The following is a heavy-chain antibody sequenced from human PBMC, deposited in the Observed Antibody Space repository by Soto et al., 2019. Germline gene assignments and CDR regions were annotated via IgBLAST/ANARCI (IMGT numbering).Heavy chain of an antibody. CDR2: INHSGST. Sequence: SETLSLTCAVYGGSFSGYYCSWIRQPPGKGLEWIGEINHSGSTNYNPSLKSRVTISVDTSKNQFSLKLSSVTAADTAVYYCARVFGSPLSLYGMDVWGKGTTVTVSS. V-gene: IGHV4-34*01. J-gene: IGHJ6*04. D-gene: IGHD3-3*01. CDR1: GGSFSGYY. CDR3: ARVFGSPLSLYGMDV.